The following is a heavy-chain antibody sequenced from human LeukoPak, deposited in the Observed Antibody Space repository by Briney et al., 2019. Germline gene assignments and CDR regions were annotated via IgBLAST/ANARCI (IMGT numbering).Heavy chain of an antibody. CDR3: ARSFGASQQYTSSWNYYYMDV. CDR1: GYTFTNYY. V-gene: IGHV1-46*01. J-gene: IGHJ6*03. Sequence: ASVKVSCKASGYTFTNYYVHWVRQAPGQGLEWMGIINPSGGSTSYPQKFQGRVTMTRDMSTSTVYMGLSSLRSEDTAVFYCARSFGASQQYTSSWNYYYMDVWGEGTTVTVSS. CDR2: INPSGGST. D-gene: IGHD6-13*01.